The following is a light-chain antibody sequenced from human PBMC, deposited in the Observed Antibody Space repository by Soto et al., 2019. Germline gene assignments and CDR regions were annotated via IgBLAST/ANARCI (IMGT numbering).Light chain of an antibody. J-gene: IGKJ5*01. CDR3: QQLKSNLIT. V-gene: IGKV1-9*01. CDR2: AAS. CDR1: QGINRF. Sequence: IQWTESPSFMSASVGDRVTITGGASQGINRFLAWYQQKQGKAPKILIYAASTLQSGVPSRFSGSVSGTEGTITISSLKTEDGSTYYCQQLKSNLITFGQGTRLEI.